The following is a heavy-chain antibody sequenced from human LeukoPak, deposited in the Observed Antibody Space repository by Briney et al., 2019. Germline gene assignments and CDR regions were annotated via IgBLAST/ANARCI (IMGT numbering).Heavy chain of an antibody. J-gene: IGHJ4*02. CDR2: LYDSGST. D-gene: IGHD3-9*01. Sequence: PSETLSLTCTVSGGSISSYYWSWIRQPPGKGLEWIGYLYDSGSTNYNPSLKSRVTISVDTSKNQFSLKVSSVTAADTAVYYCARATYDILTGYYHDFDYWGQGTLVTVSS. V-gene: IGHV4-59*12. CDR1: GGSISSYY. CDR3: ARATYDILTGYYHDFDY.